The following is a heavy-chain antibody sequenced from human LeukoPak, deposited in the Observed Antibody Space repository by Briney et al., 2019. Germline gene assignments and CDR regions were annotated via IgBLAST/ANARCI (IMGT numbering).Heavy chain of an antibody. J-gene: IGHJ4*02. CDR3: ARGLGGYGFGY. V-gene: IGHV3-7*02. CDR1: EFTFGNYW. CDR2: INQDGSEK. Sequence: GGSLRLSCAASEFTFGNYWMSWVRQSPGKGLEWVANINQDGSEKNYVDSVKGRFTISRDNAKNSLFLQMNSLRDEDTAVYYCARGLGGYGFGYWGQGTLVTVSS. D-gene: IGHD5-18*01.